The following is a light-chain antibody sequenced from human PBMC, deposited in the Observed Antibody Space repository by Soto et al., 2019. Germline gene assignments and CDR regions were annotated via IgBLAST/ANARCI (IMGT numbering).Light chain of an antibody. Sequence: QSVLTQPPSVSGAPGQRGTISWTGSSSNIGAGYDVHWYQQLPGTAPKLLIYGNSNRPSGVPDRFSGSKSGTAASLAITGLQAEDEADYYCQSYDSSLSGLVFGTGTKVTVL. CDR1: SSNIGAGYD. CDR3: QSYDSSLSGLV. J-gene: IGLJ1*01. CDR2: GNS. V-gene: IGLV1-40*01.